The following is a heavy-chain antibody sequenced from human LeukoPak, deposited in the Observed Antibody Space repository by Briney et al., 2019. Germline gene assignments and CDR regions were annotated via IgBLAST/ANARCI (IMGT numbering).Heavy chain of an antibody. CDR2: IYYSGST. CDR1: GGSISSYY. D-gene: IGHD6-19*01. V-gene: IGHV4-59*01. Sequence: SETLSLTCTVSGGSISSYYWSWIRQPPGKGLEWIGYIYYSGSTNYNPSLKSRVTISVDTSKNQFSLKLSSVTAADTAVYYCARVWSSGWIDPWGRGTVVTVSS. CDR3: ARVWSSGWIDP. J-gene: IGHJ5*02.